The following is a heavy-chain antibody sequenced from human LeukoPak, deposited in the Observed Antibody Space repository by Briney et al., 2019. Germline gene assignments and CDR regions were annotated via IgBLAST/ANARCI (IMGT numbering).Heavy chain of an antibody. J-gene: IGHJ5*02. Sequence: PGRSLRLSCAASGFTFSSYGMHWFRQAPGKGLEWVAVISYDGSNKYYADSVKGRFTISRDNSKNTLYLHMNILRAEDTAVYYCARGGVLVAATPSSWGQGTLLTVSS. D-gene: IGHD2-15*01. CDR3: ARGGVLVAATPSS. CDR2: ISYDGSNK. CDR1: GFTFSSYG. V-gene: IGHV3-30*03.